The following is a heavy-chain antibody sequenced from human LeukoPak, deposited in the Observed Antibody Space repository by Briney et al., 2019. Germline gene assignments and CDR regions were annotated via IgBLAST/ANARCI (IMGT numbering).Heavy chain of an antibody. CDR2: IYYSGST. CDR3: ARARYFDWLLLGTVWFDP. V-gene: IGHV4-59*01. CDR1: GGSISSYY. J-gene: IGHJ5*02. D-gene: IGHD3-9*01. Sequence: SETLSLTCTVSGGSISSYYWSWIRQPPGKGLEWIGYIYYSGSTNYNPSLKSRVTISVDTSNNQFSLKLSSVTAADTAVYYCARARYFDWLLLGTVWFDPWAREPWSPSPQ.